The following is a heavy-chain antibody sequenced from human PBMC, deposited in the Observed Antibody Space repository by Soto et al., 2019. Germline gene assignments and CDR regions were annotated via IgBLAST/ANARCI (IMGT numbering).Heavy chain of an antibody. CDR1: GFTFSSYW. CDR2: IKQDGSEK. J-gene: IGHJ6*03. V-gene: IGHV3-7*01. CDR3: ARGRSSSSISYYYYMDV. Sequence: GGSLRLSCAASGFTFSSYWMSWVRQAPGKGLEWVANIKQDGSEKYYVDSVKGRFTISRDNAKNSLYLQMNSLRAEDTAVYDCARGRSSSSISYYYYMDVWGKGTTVTVSS. D-gene: IGHD6-6*01.